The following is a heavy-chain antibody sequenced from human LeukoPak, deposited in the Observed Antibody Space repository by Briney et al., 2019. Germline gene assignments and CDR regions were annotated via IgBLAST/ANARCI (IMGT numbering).Heavy chain of an antibody. J-gene: IGHJ3*02. CDR3: ARVRDYDYVWGRREDAFDI. V-gene: IGHV3-23*01. D-gene: IGHD3-16*01. Sequence: PGESLRLSCAASGFTLSSSAISWVREAPGKGLNWVSAIGSDDTPYYADSVKGRFTISRDNAKNMLYLQMNSLRAEDTAVYYCARVRDYDYVWGRREDAFDIWGQGTMVTVSS. CDR2: IGSDDTP. CDR1: GFTLSSSA.